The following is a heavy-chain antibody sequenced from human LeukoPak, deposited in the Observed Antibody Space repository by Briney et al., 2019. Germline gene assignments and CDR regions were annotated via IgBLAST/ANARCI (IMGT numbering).Heavy chain of an antibody. D-gene: IGHD6-6*01. CDR1: GGSISTYY. CDR2: VYHSGST. V-gene: IGHV4-59*12. J-gene: IGHJ4*02. Sequence: SETLSLTCTVSGGSISTYYWSWIRQPPGKGLEWIAYVYHSGSTNYNPSLKSRVTISVDKSKNQFSLKLTSVTAADTAVYYCARDGGYSSSSAYYFDYWGQGTLVTVSS. CDR3: ARDGGYSSSSAYYFDY.